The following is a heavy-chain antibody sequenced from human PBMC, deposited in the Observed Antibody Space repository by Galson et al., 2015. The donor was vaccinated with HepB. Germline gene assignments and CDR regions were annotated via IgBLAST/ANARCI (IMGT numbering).Heavy chain of an antibody. Sequence: SLRLSCAASGFTFSSYGMHWVRQAPGKGLEWVAVISYDGSNKYYADSVKDRFTISRDNSKNTLYLQMNSLRAEDTAVYYCTKDFRGYSYGPDAFDIWGQGTMVTVSP. CDR3: TKDFRGYSYGPDAFDI. J-gene: IGHJ3*02. CDR1: GFTFSSYG. D-gene: IGHD5-18*01. V-gene: IGHV3-30*18. CDR2: ISYDGSNK.